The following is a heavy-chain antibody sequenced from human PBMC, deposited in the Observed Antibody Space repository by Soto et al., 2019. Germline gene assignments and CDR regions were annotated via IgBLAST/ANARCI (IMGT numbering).Heavy chain of an antibody. CDR3: ARDELTPLQFLEWALDY. CDR1: GFTFSSYS. CDR2: ISSSSSYI. V-gene: IGHV3-21*01. Sequence: GGSLRLSCAASGFTFSSYSMNWVRQAPGKGLEWVSSISSSSSYIYYADSVKGRFTISRDNAKNSLYLQMNSLRAEDTAVYYCARDELTPLQFLEWALDYWGQGTLVTVSS. D-gene: IGHD3-3*01. J-gene: IGHJ4*02.